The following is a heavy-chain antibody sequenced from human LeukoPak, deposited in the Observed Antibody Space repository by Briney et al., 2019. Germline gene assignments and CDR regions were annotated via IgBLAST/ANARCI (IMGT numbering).Heavy chain of an antibody. V-gene: IGHV4-59*12. J-gene: IGHJ4*02. CDR2: IYYSGST. Sequence: PSETLSLTCTVSGGSISSYYWSWIRQPPGKGLEWIGYIYYSGSTNYNPSLKSRVTISVDTSKNQFSLKLSSVTAADTAVYYCARDGGYCGGDCFDYWGQGTLVTVSS. CDR3: ARDGGYCGGDCFDY. D-gene: IGHD2-21*01. CDR1: GGSISSYY.